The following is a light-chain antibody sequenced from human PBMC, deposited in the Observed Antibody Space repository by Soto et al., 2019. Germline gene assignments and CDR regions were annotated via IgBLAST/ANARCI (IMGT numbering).Light chain of an antibody. CDR2: EGS. V-gene: IGLV2-23*01. CDR3: CSYAGSSTVV. Sequence: QSALTQPASVSGSPGQSITISCTGTSSDVGSYNLVSWYQQHPGKAPKLRIYEGSKRLSGVSSRFSGSKSGNTASLTISGLQTEDEAHYYCCSYAGSSTVVFGGGTKLTVL. J-gene: IGLJ2*01. CDR1: SSDVGSYNL.